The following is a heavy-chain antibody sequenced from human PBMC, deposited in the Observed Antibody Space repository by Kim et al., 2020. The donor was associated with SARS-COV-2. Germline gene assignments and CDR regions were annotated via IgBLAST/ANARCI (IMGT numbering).Heavy chain of an antibody. CDR2: ISSSGSYT. J-gene: IGHJ4*02. CDR3: ARGGRICGVLEDY. CDR1: GFTFKDYN. V-gene: IGHV3-11*05. Sequence: GGSLRLSCTASGFTFKDYNMNWIRQAPGKGLEWLSYISSSGSYTKYADSVKGRFSISRDDAKNSVYLQMNSLRADDTAMYYCARGGRICGVLEDYWGQGTLVTVSS. D-gene: IGHD3-3*01.